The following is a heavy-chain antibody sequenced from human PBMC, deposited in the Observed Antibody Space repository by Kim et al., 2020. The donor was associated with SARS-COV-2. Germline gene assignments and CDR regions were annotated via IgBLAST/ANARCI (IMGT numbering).Heavy chain of an antibody. V-gene: IGHV3-23*01. CDR2: ISVSGDNT. Sequence: GGSLRLSCAASGFTFSSYALTWVRQAPGKVLEWVSSISVSGDNTYYADSVRGRFTVSRDNSKNTLYLQMNSLRAVDTAVYYCAKDNTMTTWGRYYYGMDVWGQGTTVTVSS. CDR3: AKDNTMTTWGRYYYGMDV. CDR1: GFTFSSYA. D-gene: IGHD4-17*01. J-gene: IGHJ6*02.